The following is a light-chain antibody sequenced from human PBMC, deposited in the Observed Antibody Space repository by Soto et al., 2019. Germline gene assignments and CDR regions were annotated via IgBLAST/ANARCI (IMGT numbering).Light chain of an antibody. CDR3: QQCNSWPLT. CDR1: QSVSSN. J-gene: IGKJ4*01. Sequence: EIVMTQSPATLSVSPGERATLSCRASQSVSSNLAWYQQRPGQAPRLLIYGASTRATGVPSRFIGSGSGTEFTLTISSLQSEDSAVYYCQQCNSWPLTFGGGTNVEIK. V-gene: IGKV3-15*01. CDR2: GAS.